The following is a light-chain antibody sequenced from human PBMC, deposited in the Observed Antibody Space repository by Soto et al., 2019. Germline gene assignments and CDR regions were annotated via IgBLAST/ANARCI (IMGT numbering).Light chain of an antibody. CDR1: QDISNY. V-gene: IGKV1-8*01. CDR2: AAS. J-gene: IGKJ1*01. CDR3: HHYYTYPWT. Sequence: AIRMTQSPSSLSASTGDRVTITCRASQDISNYLVWYQQKPGKAPKVLIHAASTLQGGVSSRFSGSGSGTDFTLTMNSLQSEDFATYYCHHYYTYPWTFGQGTKVE.